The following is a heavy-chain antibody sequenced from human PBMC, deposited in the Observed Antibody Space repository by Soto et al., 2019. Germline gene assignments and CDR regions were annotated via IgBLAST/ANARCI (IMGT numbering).Heavy chain of an antibody. D-gene: IGHD2-15*01. J-gene: IGHJ3*02. Sequence: ASVKVSCKASGYTFTSYDINWVRQATGQGLEWMGWMNPNSGNTSYAQKFQGRVTMTRNTSISTAYMELSSLRSEDTAVYYCARLTETRLYCSGGSCYFLVDDAFDIWGQGTMVTVSS. V-gene: IGHV1-8*01. CDR1: GYTFTSYD. CDR3: ARLTETRLYCSGGSCYFLVDDAFDI. CDR2: MNPNSGNT.